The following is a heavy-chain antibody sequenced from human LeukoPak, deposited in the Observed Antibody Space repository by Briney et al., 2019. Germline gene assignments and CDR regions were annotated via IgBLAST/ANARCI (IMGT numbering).Heavy chain of an antibody. Sequence: SETLSLTCTVSGGSISSYSWSWIRQPPGKGLEWIGYIYYSGSTNYNPSLKSRVTISVDTSKNQFSLKLSSVTAADTAVYYCARNIGYSYGYSYYYYMDVWGKGTTVTVSS. J-gene: IGHJ6*03. D-gene: IGHD5-18*01. CDR1: GGSISSYS. V-gene: IGHV4-59*01. CDR2: IYYSGST. CDR3: ARNIGYSYGYSYYYYMDV.